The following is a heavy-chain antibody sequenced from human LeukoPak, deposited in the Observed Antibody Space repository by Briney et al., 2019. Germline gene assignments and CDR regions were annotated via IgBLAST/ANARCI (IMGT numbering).Heavy chain of an antibody. Sequence: ASVKVSCRASGYHFTGYHVHWVRQAPGQGLEWMGRISTDSGDADIAQKFQGRVTMTRDTSISTAHMELSRLTSDDSAVYYCAGLGSTVKGRIDPWGQGTSVTVSS. D-gene: IGHD5/OR15-5a*01. CDR1: GYHFTGYH. J-gene: IGHJ5*02. CDR3: AGLGSTVKGRIDP. V-gene: IGHV1-2*02. CDR2: ISTDSGDA.